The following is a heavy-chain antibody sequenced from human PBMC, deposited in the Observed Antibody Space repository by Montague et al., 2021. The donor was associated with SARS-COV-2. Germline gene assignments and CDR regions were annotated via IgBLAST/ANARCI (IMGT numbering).Heavy chain of an antibody. CDR1: GGSISSGSYY. CDR3: AREVYQLPNTYYYYYGMDV. D-gene: IGHD2-2*01. Sequence: TLSLTCTVSGGSISSGSYYWSWIRQPAGKGLEWIGRIYTSGSTNYNPSLKSRVTISVDTSKNQFSLKLSSVTAADTAVYYCAREVYQLPNTYYYYYGMDVWGQGTTDTVSS. V-gene: IGHV4-61*02. CDR2: IYTSGST. J-gene: IGHJ6*02.